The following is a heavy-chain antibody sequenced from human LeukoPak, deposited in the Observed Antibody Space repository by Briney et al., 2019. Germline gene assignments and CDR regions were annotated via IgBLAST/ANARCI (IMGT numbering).Heavy chain of an antibody. CDR3: AKDLCSSTSCYTANWFDP. V-gene: IGHV3-33*06. Sequence: PGGSLRLSCAASGFTFSSYGMHWVRQAPGKGLGWVAVIWYDGSNKYYADSVKGRFTISRDNSKNTLYLQMNSLRAEDTAVYYCAKDLCSSTSCYTANWFDPWGQGTLVTVSS. D-gene: IGHD2-2*02. CDR2: IWYDGSNK. CDR1: GFTFSSYG. J-gene: IGHJ5*02.